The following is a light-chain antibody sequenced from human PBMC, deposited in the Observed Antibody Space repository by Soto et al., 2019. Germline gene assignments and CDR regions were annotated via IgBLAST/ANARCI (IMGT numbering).Light chain of an antibody. CDR2: DAS. Sequence: DIQLTQSPSFLSASVGDRVTITCRASQGISSYLAWYQQKPGKAPKLLIYDASGLQSGVPSRFSGSGSGTDFTLTISSLQPEDFATYYCQQSYSTPRTFGQGTKVDIK. V-gene: IGKV1-39*01. CDR3: QQSYSTPRT. CDR1: QGISSY. J-gene: IGKJ1*01.